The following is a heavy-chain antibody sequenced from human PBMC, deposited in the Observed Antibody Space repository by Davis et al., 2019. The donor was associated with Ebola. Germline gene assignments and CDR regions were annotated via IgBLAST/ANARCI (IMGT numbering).Heavy chain of an antibody. J-gene: IGHJ5*02. CDR3: ARDWSEGGGGRGIDL. Sequence: PGGSLRLSCAASGFTLSSCNMKWVRQAPGKGLEWVSSISSTSSYIYYADSVKGRFTISRDNAKNSLYLQMNSLRAEDTALYYCARDWSEGGGGRGIDLWGQGSLVTVSS. V-gene: IGHV3-21*01. D-gene: IGHD3-16*01. CDR1: GFTLSSCN. CDR2: ISSTSSYI.